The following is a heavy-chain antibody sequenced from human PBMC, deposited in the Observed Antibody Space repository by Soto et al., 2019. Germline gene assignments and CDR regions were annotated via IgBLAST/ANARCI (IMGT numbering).Heavy chain of an antibody. V-gene: IGHV4-38-2*01. J-gene: IGHJ5*02. CDR2: IYHSGNT. CDR3: ARVSTVTFLDWFDP. CDR1: GYSISLGYY. Sequence: PSETLSLTCAVSGYSISLGYYWGWIRQPPGKGLEWIGSIYHSGNTYYNPSLKSRVSISLDTSKNHFSLKLTPVTAADTAAYYCARVSTVTFLDWFDPWGQGTLVTVSS. D-gene: IGHD4-17*01.